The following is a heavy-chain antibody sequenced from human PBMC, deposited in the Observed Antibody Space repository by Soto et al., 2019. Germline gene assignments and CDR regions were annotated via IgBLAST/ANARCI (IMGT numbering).Heavy chain of an antibody. CDR2: INPNSGGT. CDR1: GYTFTGYY. D-gene: IGHD3-10*01. V-gene: IGHV1-2*04. Sequence: ASVKVSCKASGYTFTGYYMHWVRQAPGQGLEWMGWINPNSGGTNYAQKFQGWVTMTRDTSISTAYMELSRLRSDDTAVYYCARAVSGSGSYYKTDYYNVRDVWGQGTTVTVSS. J-gene: IGHJ6*02. CDR3: ARAVSGSGSYYKTDYYNVRDV.